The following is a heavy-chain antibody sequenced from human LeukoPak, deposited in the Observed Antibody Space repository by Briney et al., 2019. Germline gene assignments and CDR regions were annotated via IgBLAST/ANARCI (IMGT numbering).Heavy chain of an antibody. CDR1: GGSISSSSYY. J-gene: IGHJ4*02. V-gene: IGHV4-39*01. Sequence: NPSETLSLTCTVSGGSISSSSYYWGWIRQPPGKGLEWIGEIDHEGSANYNPSLKSRVTISIDTSKNQFSLKLTSVTAADTAVYYCAKQTGSGLFILPGGQGTLVTVSS. D-gene: IGHD3/OR15-3a*01. CDR2: IDHEGSA. CDR3: AKQTGSGLFILP.